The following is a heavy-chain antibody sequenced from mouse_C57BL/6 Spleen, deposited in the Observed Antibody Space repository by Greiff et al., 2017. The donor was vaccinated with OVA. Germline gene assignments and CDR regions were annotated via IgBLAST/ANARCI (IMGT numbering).Heavy chain of an antibody. CDR1: GYTFTRYW. Sequence: QVQLQQPGAELVKPGASVKLSCTASGYTFTRYWITWVKQRPGQGLEWIGDIYPGSGSTHYNEQFKSKATLTVDTSSSTAYMQLSSLTSEDSAVYYCARAPRGPYYGEYWGQGTTLTVSS. CDR3: ARAPRGPYYGEY. J-gene: IGHJ2*01. CDR2: IYPGSGST. V-gene: IGHV1-55*01. D-gene: IGHD1-1*01.